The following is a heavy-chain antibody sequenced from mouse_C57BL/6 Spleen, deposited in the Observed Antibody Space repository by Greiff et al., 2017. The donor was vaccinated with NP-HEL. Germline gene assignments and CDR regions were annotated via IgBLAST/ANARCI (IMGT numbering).Heavy chain of an antibody. D-gene: IGHD1-1*01. CDR3: ASSRDTTGVD. Sequence: QVQLQQPGAELVRPGTSVKLSCKASGYTFTSYWMHWVKQRPGQGLEWIGVIDPSDSYPNYNQKFKGKATLTVDTSSSTAYMQLSSLTSEDSAVYYCASSRDTTGVDWGQGTTLTVSS. V-gene: IGHV1-59*01. CDR1: GYTFTSYW. J-gene: IGHJ2*01. CDR2: IDPSDSYP.